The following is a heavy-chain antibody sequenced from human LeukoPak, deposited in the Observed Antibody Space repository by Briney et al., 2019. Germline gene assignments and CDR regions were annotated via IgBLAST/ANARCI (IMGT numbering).Heavy chain of an antibody. V-gene: IGHV3-43*01. CDR1: GFTFDDYT. D-gene: IGHD1-26*01. CDR3: AKLTRYSGSYPHDAFDI. J-gene: IGHJ3*02. Sequence: GGSLRLSCAASGFTFDDYTMHWVRQAPGKGLEWVSLISWDGGSTYYADSVKGRFTISRDNSKNSLYLQMNSLRAEDTAVYYCAKLTRYSGSYPHDAFDIWGQGTMVTVSS. CDR2: ISWDGGST.